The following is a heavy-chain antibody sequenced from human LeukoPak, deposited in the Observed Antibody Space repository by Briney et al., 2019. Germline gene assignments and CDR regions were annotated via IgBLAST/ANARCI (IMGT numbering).Heavy chain of an antibody. CDR1: GFTFSDYY. J-gene: IGHJ3*02. CDR2: ISYDGSNK. V-gene: IGHV3-30*18. CDR3: AKDPGYYDNTDAFDI. Sequence: GGSLRLSCAASGFTFSDYYMSWIRQAPGKGLEWVAVISYDGSNKYYADSVKGRFTISRDNSKNTLYLQMNSLRAEDTAVYYCAKDPGYYDNTDAFDIWGQGTMVTVSS. D-gene: IGHD3-22*01.